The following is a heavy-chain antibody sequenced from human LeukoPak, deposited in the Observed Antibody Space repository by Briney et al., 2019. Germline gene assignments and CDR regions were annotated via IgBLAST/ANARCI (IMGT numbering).Heavy chain of an antibody. CDR1: GGTFSSYA. V-gene: IGHV1-69*13. J-gene: IGHJ6*02. Sequence: ASVKVSCKASGGTFSSYAISWVRQAPGQGLEWMGGIIPIFGTANYAQKFQGRVTNTADESTSTAYMELSSLRSEDTAVYYCARDRDTVTTFGYYYYGMDVWGQGTTVTVSS. D-gene: IGHD4-17*01. CDR3: ARDRDTVTTFGYYYYGMDV. CDR2: IIPIFGTA.